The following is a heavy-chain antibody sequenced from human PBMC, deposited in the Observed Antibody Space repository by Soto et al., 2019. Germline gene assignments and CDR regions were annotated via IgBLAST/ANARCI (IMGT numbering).Heavy chain of an antibody. Sequence: EVQLVESGGVVVQPGGSLRLFCAASGFTFDDYTMHWVRQAPGKGLEWVSLISWDGGSTYYADSVKGRFTISRDNSKNSLYLQMNSLRTEDTALYYCAKSTHRVGATPIDVSGQGTTVTVSS. V-gene: IGHV3-43*01. CDR2: ISWDGGST. CDR3: AKSTHRVGATPIDV. CDR1: GFTFDDYT. D-gene: IGHD1-26*01. J-gene: IGHJ6*02.